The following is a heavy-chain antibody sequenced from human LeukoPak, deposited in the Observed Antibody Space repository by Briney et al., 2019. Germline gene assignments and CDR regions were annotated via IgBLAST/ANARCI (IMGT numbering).Heavy chain of an antibody. V-gene: IGHV3-64D*06. D-gene: IGHD1-1*01. CDR3: VPKGNEGY. Sequence: TGGSQRLSCSASGFTSSAYAMHWVRQAPGKGLEYVSAISPNGGSTYYADSVKGRFTISRDNSKNTLYLQMSSLRVEDTAVYYCVPKGNEGYWGQGTLVTVSS. J-gene: IGHJ4*02. CDR1: GFTSSAYA. CDR2: ISPNGGST.